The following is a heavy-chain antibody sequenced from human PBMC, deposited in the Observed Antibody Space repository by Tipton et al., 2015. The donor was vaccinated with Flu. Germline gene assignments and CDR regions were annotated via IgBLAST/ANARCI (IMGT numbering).Heavy chain of an antibody. D-gene: IGHD3-10*02. CDR3: ARLSYYDVDLKNFYFDY. CDR1: SGSIRSTNYF. CDR2: MYPSGTT. J-gene: IGHJ4*02. V-gene: IGHV4-39*01. Sequence: TLSLTCAVSSGSIRSTNYFCAWIRQPPGKRLELIGSMYPSGTTYYNPSLKSRVTISVDTSKGQFSLKLRSVTAADTAVYYCARLSYYDVDLKNFYFDYWGQGALVTVSS.